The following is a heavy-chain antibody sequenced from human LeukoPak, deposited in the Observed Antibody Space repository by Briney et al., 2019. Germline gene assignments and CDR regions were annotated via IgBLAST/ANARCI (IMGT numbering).Heavy chain of an antibody. Sequence: GGSLRLSCAASGFTFSSYAMHWVRQAPGKGLEWVAVISYDGSNKYYADSVKGRFTISRDNSKNTLYLQMNSLGAEDTAVYYCERERRNVAAAGADFDYGGQGTLVTVSS. CDR3: ERERRNVAAAGADFDY. CDR2: ISYDGSNK. D-gene: IGHD6-13*01. V-gene: IGHV3-30-3*01. J-gene: IGHJ4*02. CDR1: GFTFSSYA.